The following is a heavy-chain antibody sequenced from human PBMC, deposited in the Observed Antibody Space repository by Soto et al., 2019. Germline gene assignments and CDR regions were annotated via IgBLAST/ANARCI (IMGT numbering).Heavy chain of an antibody. V-gene: IGHV4-59*02. CDR2: TSYSGNT. J-gene: IGHJ4*02. CDR3: ARDGVGPFDY. Sequence: QVQLQESGPGLLKPSETLSLTCTISGGSVSSYQWSWIRQPPGKGLEWIGLTSYSGNTVYNPSLKSRVAFSVDPSKNHFSLTLTSVTAADTAVYYCARDGVGPFDYWGQGTLVTVSS. D-gene: IGHD1-26*01. CDR1: GGSVSSYQ.